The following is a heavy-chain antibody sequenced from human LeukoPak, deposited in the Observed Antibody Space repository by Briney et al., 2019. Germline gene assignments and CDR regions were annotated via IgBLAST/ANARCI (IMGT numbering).Heavy chain of an antibody. D-gene: IGHD6-13*01. CDR1: GFTFDDYG. J-gene: IGHJ3*02. V-gene: IGHV3-20*04. Sequence: GGSLRLPCAASGFTFDDYGMSWVRQAPGKGLEWVSGINWNGGSTGYADSVKGRFTISRDNAKNSLYLQMNSLRAEDTALYYCARASESSSWYDAFDIWGQGTMVTVSS. CDR3: ARASESSSWYDAFDI. CDR2: INWNGGST.